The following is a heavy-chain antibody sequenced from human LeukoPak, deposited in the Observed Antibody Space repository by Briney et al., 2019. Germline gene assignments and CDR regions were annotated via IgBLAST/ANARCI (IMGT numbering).Heavy chain of an antibody. V-gene: IGHV4-30-4*02. CDR3: ARHPQWLNWFDP. D-gene: IGHD6-19*01. CDR2: IYYSGST. J-gene: IGHJ5*02. CDR1: GGSISSGDYY. Sequence: PSETLSLTCTVSGGSISSGDYYWSWIRQPPGKGLEWIGYIYYSGSTYYNPSLKSRVTISVDTSKNQFSLKLSSVTAADTAVYYCARHPQWLNWFDPWGQGTLVTVSS.